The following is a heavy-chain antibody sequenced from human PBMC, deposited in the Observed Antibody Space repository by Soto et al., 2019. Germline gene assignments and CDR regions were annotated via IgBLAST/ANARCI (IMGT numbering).Heavy chain of an antibody. Sequence: EVQLLESGGGLVQPGGSLRLSCAASGFTFSSFTMSWVRQAPGKGLEWVSAISGGSDTTYYANSVRGRFTISRDNSKNTLYLQMNSLRAEDTAVYYCAKESPNLSAFVYLDYWGQGTLVTVSS. CDR2: ISGGSDTT. CDR1: GFTFSSFT. D-gene: IGHD1-26*01. J-gene: IGHJ4*02. V-gene: IGHV3-23*01. CDR3: AKESPNLSAFVYLDY.